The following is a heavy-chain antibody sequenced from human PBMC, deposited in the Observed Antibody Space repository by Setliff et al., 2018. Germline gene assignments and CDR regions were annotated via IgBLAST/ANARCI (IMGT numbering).Heavy chain of an antibody. CDR3: ARLALTGYDSSGYYYALEYYYYMDV. Sequence: GGSLRLSCVVSGFSFSNYGMTWVRQAPGKGLEWISYISTSSGTRYYADSVKGRFTISRDNANQSLYLQMNSLRAEDTAVYYCARLALTGYDSSGYYYALEYYYYMDVWGKGTTVT. CDR2: ISTSSGTR. CDR1: GFSFSNYG. J-gene: IGHJ6*03. V-gene: IGHV3-48*01. D-gene: IGHD3-22*01.